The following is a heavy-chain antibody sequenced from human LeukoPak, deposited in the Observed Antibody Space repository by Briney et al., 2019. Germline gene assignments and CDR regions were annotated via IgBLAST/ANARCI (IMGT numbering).Heavy chain of an antibody. CDR3: ARSTGFYTNYYMDV. CDR1: GDSMGNYY. Sequence: SETLSLTCTVSGDSMGNYYWNWLRQPAGKGLEWIGRIRSDGTTYANPSLESAVTMSVDTSNNHISLRLSSATAADTAVYYCARSTGFYTNYYMDVWGKGTTVTVSS. CDR2: IRSDGTT. V-gene: IGHV4-4*07. D-gene: IGHD3-22*01. J-gene: IGHJ6*03.